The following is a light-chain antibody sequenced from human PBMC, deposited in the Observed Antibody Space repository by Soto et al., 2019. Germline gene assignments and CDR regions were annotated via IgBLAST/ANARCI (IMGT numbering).Light chain of an antibody. CDR2: DAS. CDR1: QSISTSY. CDR3: QHYNEWPPWT. Sequence: EIVLTQSPGTLSLSPGERATLSCRASQSISTSYLAWYQQKPGQAPRLLIFDASTRATGIPARFSGSGSGTEFTLIISGLQSEDFAVYYCQHYNEWPPWTFGQGTKVDIK. V-gene: IGKV3-15*01. J-gene: IGKJ1*01.